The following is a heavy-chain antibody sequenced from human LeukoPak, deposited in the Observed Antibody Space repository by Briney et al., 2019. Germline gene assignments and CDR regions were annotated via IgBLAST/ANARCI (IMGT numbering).Heavy chain of an antibody. CDR1: GFTFSSYW. CDR2: IKQDGSEK. J-gene: IGHJ4*02. Sequence: GGSLRLSCAASGFTFSSYWMSWVRQAPGKGLEWVANIKQDGSEKYYVDSVKGRFTISRDNAKNSLYLQMNSLRAEDTAVYYCARDHGYYGSGSYFDYWGQGTLVTVSS. V-gene: IGHV3-7*01. CDR3: ARDHGYYGSGSYFDY. D-gene: IGHD3-10*01.